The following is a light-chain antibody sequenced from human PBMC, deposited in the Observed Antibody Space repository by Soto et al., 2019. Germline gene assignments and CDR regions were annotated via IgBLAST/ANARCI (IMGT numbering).Light chain of an antibody. Sequence: QSVLTQPASVSGSPGQSITISCSGTSSDVGAFNYVSWYQHHPGKAPKLLIYAVTNRPSGVSNRFSGSKSGNTASLTISGLHAEDEADYYCSSYTSVSTLVFGTGTKVTVL. CDR1: SSDVGAFNY. V-gene: IGLV2-14*01. CDR3: SSYTSVSTLV. CDR2: AVT. J-gene: IGLJ1*01.